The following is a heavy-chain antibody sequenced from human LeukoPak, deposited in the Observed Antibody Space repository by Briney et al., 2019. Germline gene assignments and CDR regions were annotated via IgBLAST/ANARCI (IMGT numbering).Heavy chain of an antibody. Sequence: TGGSLRLSRAASGFTFSGYGMHWVRQAPGKGLEWVAVIWYDGSNIYYADSVKGRFTISRDNSKNTLYLQMDSLRAEDTAVYYCARDRGRGSSHNDYWGQGILVTVSS. CDR1: GFTFSGYG. V-gene: IGHV3-33*01. J-gene: IGHJ4*02. CDR3: ARDRGRGSSHNDY. D-gene: IGHD2-15*01. CDR2: IWYDGSNI.